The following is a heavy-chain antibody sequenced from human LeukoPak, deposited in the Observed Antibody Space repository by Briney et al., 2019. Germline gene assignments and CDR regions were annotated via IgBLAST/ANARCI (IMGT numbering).Heavy chain of an antibody. J-gene: IGHJ4*02. CDR1: GFTFSSFA. V-gene: IGHV3-49*04. Sequence: GGSLRLSCAASGFTFSSFAMTWVRQAPAKGLEWVGFIRSQIYGGTPEYAASVKGRFTISRDDSEGVAYLQMNSLKTEDTAVYYCTRDQTPYYWGQGTLVTVSS. CDR2: IRSQIYGGTP. CDR3: TRDQTPYY.